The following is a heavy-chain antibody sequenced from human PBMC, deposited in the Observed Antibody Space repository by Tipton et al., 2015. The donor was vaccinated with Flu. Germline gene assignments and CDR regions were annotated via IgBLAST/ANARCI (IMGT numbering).Heavy chain of an antibody. Sequence: QLVQSGAEVKKPGASVKVSCKASGYTFTGYYMHWVRQAPGQGLEWMGWINPNSGGTNYAQKFQGWVTMTRDTSISTAYMELGRLRSDDTAVYYCARDIVVVPAAIEPVELNNYHYGMDVWGQGTTVTVSS. CDR1: GYTFTGYY. CDR2: INPNSGGT. CDR3: ARDIVVVPAAIEPVELNNYHYGMDV. D-gene: IGHD2-2*01. V-gene: IGHV1-2*04. J-gene: IGHJ6*02.